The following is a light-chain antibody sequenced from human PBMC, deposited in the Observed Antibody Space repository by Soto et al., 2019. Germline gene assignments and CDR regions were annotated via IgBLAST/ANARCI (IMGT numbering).Light chain of an antibody. CDR1: QDIRTE. V-gene: IGKV1-6*01. CDR2: ATS. J-gene: IGKJ1*01. Sequence: AIQMTQSPSSLSASVGDRVTITCRASQDIRTELGWYQQKPGKAPNLLIYATSSLQSRVPSRFSGSGSGTDFTLTISSLQPEDFATYYCLQDYNYPRTFGQGTKVEIK. CDR3: LQDYNYPRT.